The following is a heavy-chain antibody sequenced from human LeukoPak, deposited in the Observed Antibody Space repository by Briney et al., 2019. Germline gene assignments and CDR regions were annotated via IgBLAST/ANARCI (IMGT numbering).Heavy chain of an antibody. CDR1: GYTFTGYY. Sequence: GASVKVSCKASGYTFTGYYMHWVRRAPGQGLEWMGWINPNSGGTNYAQKFQGRVTMARDTSISTAYMELSRLRSDDTAVYYCARDLGGGSSPFDYWGQGTLVTVSS. V-gene: IGHV1-2*02. CDR2: INPNSGGT. CDR3: ARDLGGGSSPFDY. J-gene: IGHJ4*02. D-gene: IGHD1-26*01.